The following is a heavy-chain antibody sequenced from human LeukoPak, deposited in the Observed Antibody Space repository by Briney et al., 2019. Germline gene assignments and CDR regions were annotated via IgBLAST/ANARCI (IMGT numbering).Heavy chain of an antibody. CDR3: ARDPAKFWSGHDY. CDR2: ISYDGSNK. CDR1: GFTFSSYG. D-gene: IGHD3-3*01. V-gene: IGHV3-30*03. J-gene: IGHJ4*02. Sequence: GGSLRLSCTASGFTFSSYGMHWVRQAPGKGLEWVAVISYDGSNKYYADSVKGLFTISRDNSKNTLYVQMNSLRAEDTAVYYCARDPAKFWSGHDYWGQGTLVTVSS.